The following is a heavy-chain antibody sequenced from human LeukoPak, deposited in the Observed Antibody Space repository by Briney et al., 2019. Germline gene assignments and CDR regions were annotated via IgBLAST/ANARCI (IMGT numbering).Heavy chain of an antibody. CDR3: AKNSSGGYSDH. CDR1: GYTFTSSG. V-gene: IGHV1-18*01. CDR2: IGTYTGYS. D-gene: IGHD6-19*01. Sequence: ASVKVSCKASGYTFTSSGISWVRQAPGQGLEWMGWIGTYTGYSKYAQNLQGRVTMTADTSTSTAYMELSSLRSDDTAVYYCAKNSSGGYSDHWGQGTLVTVSS. J-gene: IGHJ4*02.